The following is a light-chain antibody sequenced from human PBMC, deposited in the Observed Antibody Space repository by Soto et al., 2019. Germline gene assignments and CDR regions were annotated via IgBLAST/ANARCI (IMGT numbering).Light chain of an antibody. CDR1: SSDVGSYDY. V-gene: IGLV2-11*01. J-gene: IGLJ1*01. CDR3: CSHTASATYV. CDR2: NVN. Sequence: QSVLIQPPSVSGSPGQSVTISCTGTSSDVGSYDYVSWCQQHPGTVPKPMIYNVNTRPSGVPDRFSGSKSGNTASMTISGLQAEDEADYLCCSHTASATYVFETGTKVTVL.